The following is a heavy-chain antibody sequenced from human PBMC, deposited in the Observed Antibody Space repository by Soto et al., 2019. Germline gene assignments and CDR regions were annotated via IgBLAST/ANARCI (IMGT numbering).Heavy chain of an antibody. CDR3: ARGRTGYSYGYAWFDP. CDR2: ISYDGSNK. D-gene: IGHD5-18*01. Sequence: VQLVESGGGVVQPGRSLRLSCAASGFTFSSYAMHWVRQAPGKGLEWVAVISYDGSNKYYADSVKGRFTISRDNSKNTLYLQMNSLRAEDTAVYYCARGRTGYSYGYAWFDPWGQGTLVTVSS. V-gene: IGHV3-30-3*01. J-gene: IGHJ5*02. CDR1: GFTFSSYA.